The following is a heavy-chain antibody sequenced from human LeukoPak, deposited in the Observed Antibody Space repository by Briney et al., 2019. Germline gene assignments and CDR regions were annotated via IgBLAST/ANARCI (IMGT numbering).Heavy chain of an antibody. CDR1: GFTFSSYT. Sequence: GGSLRLSCSASGFTFSSYTMHWVRQAPGKGLEYVSSISSNGGSTYYADSVKGRFTIARDNSKNTLYLQMSSLRAEDTAVYYCVKADYYDTSNYYYRYFQYWGQGTLVTVSS. J-gene: IGHJ1*01. CDR2: ISSNGGST. CDR3: VKADYYDTSNYYYRYFQY. V-gene: IGHV3-64D*09. D-gene: IGHD3-22*01.